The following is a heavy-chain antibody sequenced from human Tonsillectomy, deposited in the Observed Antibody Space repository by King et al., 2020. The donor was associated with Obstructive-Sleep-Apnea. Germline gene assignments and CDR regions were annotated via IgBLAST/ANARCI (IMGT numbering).Heavy chain of an antibody. CDR3: ASCPSIAARYNWFDP. J-gene: IGHJ5*02. D-gene: IGHD6-6*01. V-gene: IGHV5-10-1*03. Sequence: DVQLVQSGAEVKKPGESLRISCKGSGYSFTSYWISWVRQLPGKGLEWMGRIDPSDSYTNYSPSFQGPATISADKSISTAYLQWSSLKASDTAMYYCASCPSIAARYNWFDPWGQGTLVTVSS. CDR1: GYSFTSYW. CDR2: IDPSDSYT.